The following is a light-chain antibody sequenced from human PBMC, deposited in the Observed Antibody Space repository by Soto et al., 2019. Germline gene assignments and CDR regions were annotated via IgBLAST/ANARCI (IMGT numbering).Light chain of an antibody. Sequence: QSALTQSRSVSGSPGQSVTISCSGSSSDIGIYNYVSWYQHHPGKVPKVLIYEVNKRPPGVPDRFSGSKSGNTASLTISGLQADDEADYYCCSYAGRYTMVFGGGTKVTVL. J-gene: IGLJ2*01. CDR1: SSDIGIYNY. V-gene: IGLV2-11*01. CDR2: EVN. CDR3: CSYAGRYTMV.